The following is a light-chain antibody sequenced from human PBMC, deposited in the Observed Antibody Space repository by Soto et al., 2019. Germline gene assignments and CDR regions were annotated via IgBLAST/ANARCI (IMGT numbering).Light chain of an antibody. J-gene: IGKJ4*01. CDR2: DAC. CDR3: QQYNNWPLT. CDR1: QSVSSN. V-gene: IGKV3-15*01. Sequence: EIVMTQSPATLSVSPGERATLSCRASQSVSSNLAWYQQKPGQAPRLLIYDACTRAAGITARFSGSGYGKEFTLTISSQQSEDFAVYYCQQYNNWPLTFGGGTNVEIK.